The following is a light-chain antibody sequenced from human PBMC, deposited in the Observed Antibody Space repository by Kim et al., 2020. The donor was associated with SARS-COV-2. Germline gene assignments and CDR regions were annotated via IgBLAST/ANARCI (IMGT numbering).Light chain of an antibody. CDR1: SSNIGSNY. Sequence: QPVLTQPPSASGTPGQRVTISCSGSSSNIGSNYVYWYQQIPGTAPKLLIYSNNQRPSGVPDRFSGSKSGTSASLAISGLRSEDEADYYCAAWDDSLSGWVFGGGTQLTVL. J-gene: IGLJ3*02. CDR3: AAWDDSLSGWV. CDR2: SNN. V-gene: IGLV1-47*02.